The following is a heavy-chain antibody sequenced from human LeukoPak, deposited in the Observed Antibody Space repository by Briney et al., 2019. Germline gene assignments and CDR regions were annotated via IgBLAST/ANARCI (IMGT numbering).Heavy chain of an antibody. CDR3: ARVAAAGSYYYYYYMDV. J-gene: IGHJ6*03. CDR1: GGSISSYY. Sequence: SETLSLTCTVSGGSISSYYWSWIRQPPGKGLEWIWYIDYSGSTNYNPSLKSRVTISVDTSKNPFSLKLSSVTAADTAVYYCARVAAAGSYYYYYYMDVWGKGTTVTVSS. CDR2: IDYSGST. V-gene: IGHV4-59*08. D-gene: IGHD6-13*01.